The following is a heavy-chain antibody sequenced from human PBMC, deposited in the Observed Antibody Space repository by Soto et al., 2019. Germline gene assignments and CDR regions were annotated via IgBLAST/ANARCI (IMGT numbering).Heavy chain of an antibody. CDR1: GYTFTHFY. CDR3: ARDEGGYDILTGYYKAHHFDY. J-gene: IGHJ4*02. V-gene: IGHV1-18*01. CDR2: ISPHNFNT. Sequence: ASVKVSCKASGYTFTHFYITWVRQAPGQGLEWMGAISPHNFNTNYAQKFRGRVTLITEKSTNTAYMDLRSLTSDDTAVYYCARDEGGYDILTGYYKAHHFDYWGQGVPVTVSS. D-gene: IGHD3-9*01.